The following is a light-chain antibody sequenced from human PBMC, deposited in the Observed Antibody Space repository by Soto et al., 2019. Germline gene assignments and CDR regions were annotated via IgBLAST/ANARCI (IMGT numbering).Light chain of an antibody. Sequence: DIQMTQSPSTLSASVGDRVTITCRASQSISSWLAWYQQKPGRAPKLLIYDASSLESGVLSRFSGRGSGTEFTLTISSLQPDDFATYYCQQYNSYWTFGQGTKVDIK. CDR2: DAS. V-gene: IGKV1-5*01. CDR3: QQYNSYWT. CDR1: QSISSW. J-gene: IGKJ1*01.